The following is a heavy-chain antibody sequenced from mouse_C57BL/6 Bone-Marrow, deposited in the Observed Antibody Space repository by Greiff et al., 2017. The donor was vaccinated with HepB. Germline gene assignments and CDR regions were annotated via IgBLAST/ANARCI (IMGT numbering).Heavy chain of an antibody. Sequence: QVQLQQPGAELVMPGASVKLSCQASGYTFPSYWMHWVKQRPGQGLEWIGEIDPSDSYTNYNQKFKGKSTLTVGKSSSTAYMQLSSLTSEESAVYDGERGGSYGDCALCAFWGQGTGVTVSA. CDR2: IDPSDSYT. D-gene: IGHD2-13*01. CDR1: GYTFPSYW. CDR3: ERGGSYGDCALCAF. J-gene: IGHJ3*01. V-gene: IGHV1-69*01.